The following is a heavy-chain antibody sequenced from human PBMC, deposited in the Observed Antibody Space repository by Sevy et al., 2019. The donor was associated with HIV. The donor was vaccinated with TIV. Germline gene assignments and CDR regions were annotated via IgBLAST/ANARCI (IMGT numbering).Heavy chain of an antibody. D-gene: IGHD2-15*01. CDR1: GDSISNKY. CDR2: FSHSGTT. Sequence: SETLSLTCTVSGDSISNKYWSWIRQPPGKGLEWIGYFSHSGTTNYNPSLKRGITISKDTSKNQFALKLNSVTAADTAVYSSARTLMFPVGNIGNIQFDYWGQGTLVTVSS. V-gene: IGHV4-59*01. J-gene: IGHJ4*02. CDR3: ARTLMFPVGNIGNIQFDY.